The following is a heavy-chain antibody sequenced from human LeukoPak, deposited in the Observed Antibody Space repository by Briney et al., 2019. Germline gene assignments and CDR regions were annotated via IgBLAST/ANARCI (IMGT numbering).Heavy chain of an antibody. J-gene: IGHJ4*02. CDR3: AKGPLIEVAGTTWDF. Sequence: PGGSLRLSCAGSGFIFSNGWMSWVRQAPGKGLEWVANIHPEGTVKYYVDSVKGRFTISRDNSKNTLFLQMNSLRAEDTAIYYCAKGPLIEVAGTTWDFWGQGTLVTVSS. CDR2: IHPEGTVK. CDR1: GFIFSNGW. D-gene: IGHD6-19*01. V-gene: IGHV3-7*03.